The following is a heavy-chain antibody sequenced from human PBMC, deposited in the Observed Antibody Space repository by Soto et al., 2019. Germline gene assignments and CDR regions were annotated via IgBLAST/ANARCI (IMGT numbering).Heavy chain of an antibody. Sequence: PSETLSLTCTVSGGSISSGGYYWSWIRQHPGKGLEWIGYIYYSGSTYYNPSLKSRVTISVDTSKNQFSLKLSSVTAADTAVYYCANIEYSSSSVDYWGQGTLVTVSS. J-gene: IGHJ4*02. CDR3: ANIEYSSSSVDY. V-gene: IGHV4-31*03. CDR2: IYYSGST. CDR1: GGSISSGGYY. D-gene: IGHD6-6*01.